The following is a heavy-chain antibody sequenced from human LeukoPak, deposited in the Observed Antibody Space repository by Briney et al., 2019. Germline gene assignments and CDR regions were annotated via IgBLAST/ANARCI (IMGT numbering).Heavy chain of an antibody. CDR3: AGERVEMATIIDY. Sequence: PSETLSLTCTVSGGSITSYYWSWIRQPPGKGLEWIGYIYYSRSTTYNPSLKSGITISVDTSKNQLPLKLSSVTASDTAVYYCAGERVEMATIIDYWGQGTLVTVSS. V-gene: IGHV4-59*01. CDR1: GGSITSYY. D-gene: IGHD5-24*01. CDR2: IYYSRST. J-gene: IGHJ4*02.